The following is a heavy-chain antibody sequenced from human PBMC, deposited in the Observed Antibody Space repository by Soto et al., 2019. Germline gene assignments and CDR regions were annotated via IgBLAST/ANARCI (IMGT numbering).Heavy chain of an antibody. CDR1: GFTFSSHG. D-gene: IGHD1-1*01. CDR2: IWYDGSNK. CDR3: ARWSDNKVVDP. J-gene: IGHJ5*02. V-gene: IGHV3-33*01. Sequence: QVQLVESGGGVVQPGRSLRLSCAASGFTFSSHGMHWVRQAPGKGLEWVAVIWYDGSNKYYADSVKGQFTISRDNSKNTLYLQMNSLRAEDTAVYYCARWSDNKVVDPWGQGTLVTVSS.